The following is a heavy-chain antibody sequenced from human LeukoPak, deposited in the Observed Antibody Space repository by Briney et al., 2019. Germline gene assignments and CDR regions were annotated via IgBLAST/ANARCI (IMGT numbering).Heavy chain of an antibody. CDR3: ARTIRERGYSYGYEDYFDY. D-gene: IGHD5-18*01. Sequence: GGSLRLSCAASGFSFSSYAIHWVRQAPGKGLEWVALISYNGGKKDYADSVKGRFTIDRDNSKNTVYLQMNSLRAEDTAVYYCARTIRERGYSYGYEDYFDYWGQGTLVTVSS. CDR1: GFSFSSYA. V-gene: IGHV3-30*04. J-gene: IGHJ4*02. CDR2: ISYNGGKK.